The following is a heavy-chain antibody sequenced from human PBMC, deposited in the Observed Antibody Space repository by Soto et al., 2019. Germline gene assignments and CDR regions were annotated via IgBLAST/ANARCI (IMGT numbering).Heavy chain of an antibody. CDR2: ISAYNGNT. V-gene: IGHV1-18*01. J-gene: IGHJ6*02. CDR3: ASEDIVATRGWYYYGMDV. CDR1: GYTFTSYG. Sequence: ASVKVSCQASGYTFTSYGISWVRQAPGQGLEWMGWISAYNGNTNYAQKLQGRVTMTRDTSISTSYMELSRLRSDDTAVYYCASEDIVATRGWYYYGMDVWGQGTTVTVSS. D-gene: IGHD5-12*01.